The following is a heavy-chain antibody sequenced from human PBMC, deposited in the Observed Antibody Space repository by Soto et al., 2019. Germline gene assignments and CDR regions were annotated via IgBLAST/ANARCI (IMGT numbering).Heavy chain of an antibody. V-gene: IGHV1-2*02. CDR3: ARDLCPLGSGSPCPTYGMDL. Sequence: QVQLVQSGAEVKPPGASVKVSCKASGYSFTGHYMHWERQVSGKRLELLGWLKPDNGGTYYAPKFQGKVLCTRSASTATACLEMSGLNTENTAVYYCARDLCPLGSGSPCPTYGMDLWGQGTTVAVSS. J-gene: IGHJ6*02. D-gene: IGHD3-10*01. CDR1: GYSFTGHY. CDR2: LKPDNGGT.